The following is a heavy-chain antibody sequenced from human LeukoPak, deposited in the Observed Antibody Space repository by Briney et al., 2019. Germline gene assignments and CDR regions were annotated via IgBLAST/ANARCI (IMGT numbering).Heavy chain of an antibody. Sequence: PSETLSLTCTVSGGSISSGSYYWSWIRQPAGKGLEWIGRIYTSGSTNYNPSLKSRVPISVDTSKNQFSLKLSSVTAADTAVYYCARGRRAAAGSVDYWGQGTLVTVSS. J-gene: IGHJ4*02. CDR3: ARGRRAAAGSVDY. CDR2: IYTSGST. CDR1: GGSISSGSYY. V-gene: IGHV4-61*02. D-gene: IGHD6-13*01.